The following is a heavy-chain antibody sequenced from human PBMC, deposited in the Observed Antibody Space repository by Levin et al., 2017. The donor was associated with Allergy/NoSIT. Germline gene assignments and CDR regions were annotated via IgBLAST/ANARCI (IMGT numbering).Heavy chain of an antibody. CDR2: ISTTGDIT. Sequence: GGSLRLSCSASGFTFSSYKMNWVRQAPGKGLEWISDISTTGDITYYADSVKGRFTISRDNAESSLYLQMNSLRDEDTAVYYCARGYSYVNWFDPWGQGTLVTVSS. J-gene: IGHJ5*02. CDR1: GFTFSSYK. D-gene: IGHD5-18*01. V-gene: IGHV3-48*02. CDR3: ARGYSYVNWFDP.